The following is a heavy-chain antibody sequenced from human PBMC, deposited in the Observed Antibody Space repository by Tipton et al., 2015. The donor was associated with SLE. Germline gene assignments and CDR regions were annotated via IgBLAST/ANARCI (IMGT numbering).Heavy chain of an antibody. CDR2: IYYSGST. CDR1: GGSFSGYY. Sequence: TLSLTCAVYGGSFSGYYWSWIRQPPGKGLEWIGYIYYSGSTYYNPSLKSRVTISVDTSKNQFSLKLSSVTAADTAGYYCASLAGYGRSWSDAFDIWGQGTMVTVSS. D-gene: IGHD6-13*01. CDR3: ASLAGYGRSWSDAFDI. J-gene: IGHJ3*02. V-gene: IGHV4-59*08.